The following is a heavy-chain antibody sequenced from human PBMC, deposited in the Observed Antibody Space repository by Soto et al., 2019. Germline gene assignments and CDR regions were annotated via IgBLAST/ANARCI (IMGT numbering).Heavy chain of an antibody. CDR2: IQQDGSEK. CDR3: ARDLPGYCTTTDCYSYFDF. CDR1: GWNVPRYP. Sequence: AVRLSYEGPGWNVPRYPMSRDRPAPREGLEWVANIQQDGSEKYYVDSVKGRFTISRDNAKNSLYLQMNSLRAEDTAVYYCARDLPGYCTTTDCYSYFDFWGQGTLVTVSS. D-gene: IGHD2-2*02. J-gene: IGHJ4*02. V-gene: IGHV3-7*03.